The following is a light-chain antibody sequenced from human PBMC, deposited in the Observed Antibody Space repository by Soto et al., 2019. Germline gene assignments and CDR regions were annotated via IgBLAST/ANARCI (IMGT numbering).Light chain of an antibody. CDR1: HNINNF. Sequence: DIQMTQSPSSLSASVGDRVTITCRASHNINNFLNWYQQRQGQVPTLLIYAATHLHTGVPSRFTGSGSGTDFTLTINNLQPEDFTTYCCQQSHSTPPAFGQGTKVDIK. V-gene: IGKV1-39*01. J-gene: IGKJ1*01. CDR3: QQSHSTPPA. CDR2: AAT.